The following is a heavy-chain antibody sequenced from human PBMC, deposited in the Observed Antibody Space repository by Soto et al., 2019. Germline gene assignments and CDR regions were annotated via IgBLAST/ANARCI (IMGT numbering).Heavy chain of an antibody. V-gene: IGHV4-30-4*01. CDR3: ARVPVDTVAFDI. D-gene: IGHD5-18*01. CDR2: IYYSGST. J-gene: IGHJ3*02. CDR1: GGPISSGDYY. Sequence: PSETLSLTCTVSGGPISSGDYYWSWIRQPPGKGLEWIGYIYYSGSTYYNPSLKSRVTISVDTSKNQFSLKLSSVTAADTAVYYCARVPVDTVAFDIWGQGTMVTVSS.